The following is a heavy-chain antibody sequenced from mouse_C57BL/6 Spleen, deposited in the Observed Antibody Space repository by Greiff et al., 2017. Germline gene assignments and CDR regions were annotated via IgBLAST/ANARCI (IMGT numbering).Heavy chain of an antibody. Sequence: QVQLKESGPELVKPGASVKISCKASGYAFSSSWMNWVKQRPGKGLEWIGRIYPGDGDTNYNGKFKGKATLTADKSSSTAYMQLSSLTSEDDAVYFCARRGDGYSYAMDYWGQGTSVTVSS. D-gene: IGHD2-3*01. CDR1: GYAFSSSW. CDR3: ARRGDGYSYAMDY. V-gene: IGHV1-82*01. J-gene: IGHJ4*01. CDR2: IYPGDGDT.